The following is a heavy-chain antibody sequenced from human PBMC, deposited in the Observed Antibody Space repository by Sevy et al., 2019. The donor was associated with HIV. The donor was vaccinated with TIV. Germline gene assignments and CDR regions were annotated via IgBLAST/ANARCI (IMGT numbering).Heavy chain of an antibody. CDR3: AKPTLAIPYDSSGYYYFDAFDI. Sequence: GGSLRLSCAASGFTFSSYAMSWVRQAPGKGLEWVSAISGSGGSTYYADSVKGRFTISRDNSKNTLYLQMNSLRAEDMAVYYCAKPTLAIPYDSSGYYYFDAFDIWGQGTMVTVSS. V-gene: IGHV3-23*01. CDR1: GFTFSSYA. D-gene: IGHD3-22*01. CDR2: ISGSGGST. J-gene: IGHJ3*02.